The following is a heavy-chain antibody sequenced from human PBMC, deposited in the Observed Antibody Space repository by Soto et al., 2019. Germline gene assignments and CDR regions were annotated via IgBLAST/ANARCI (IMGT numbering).Heavy chain of an antibody. CDR2: ISGSGGRT. D-gene: IGHD3-10*01. V-gene: IGHV3-23*01. Sequence: EVQLLESGGVLVQPGGSLRLSCAASGFTFSTYAMTWVRQAPGKGLEWVSSISGSGGRTYYADSVKGRFTISRDNSKNTLYLQTIRLRAEDTAVYYCAKAGDYHGSESYFPLDYWGQGTLVPVSS. CDR3: AKAGDYHGSESYFPLDY. CDR1: GFTFSTYA. J-gene: IGHJ4*02.